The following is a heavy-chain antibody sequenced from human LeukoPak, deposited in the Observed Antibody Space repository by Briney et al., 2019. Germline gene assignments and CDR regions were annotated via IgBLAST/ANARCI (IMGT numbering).Heavy chain of an antibody. Sequence: PGGSRGLSCAASGFTFSTYGMHWARQAPGKGLEWVAVISYDGSNKYYADSVKGRFTISRDNSKNTLYLQMNSLRAEDTAVYYCAKARGNLRANYFDYWGQGTLVTVSS. J-gene: IGHJ4*02. CDR2: ISYDGSNK. V-gene: IGHV3-30*18. CDR3: AKARGNLRANYFDY. D-gene: IGHD1-14*01. CDR1: GFTFSTYG.